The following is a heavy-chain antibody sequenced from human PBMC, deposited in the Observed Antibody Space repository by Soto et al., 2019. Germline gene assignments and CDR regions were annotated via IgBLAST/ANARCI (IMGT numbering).Heavy chain of an antibody. J-gene: IGHJ4*02. CDR1: GASISSTSSGDW. CDR2: IHHSGNT. CDR3: ANMVGATLVDY. V-gene: IGHV4-4*02. D-gene: IGHD1-26*01. Sequence: QVQLQESGPGLVKPSGTLSLTCTVSGASISSTSSGDWWSWVRQPPGKGLEWIGEIHHSGNTNYHPSLKSRVTMSVDKSKNQFSLRLSSVTAADTAVYYCANMVGATLVDYWGQGTLVTVSS.